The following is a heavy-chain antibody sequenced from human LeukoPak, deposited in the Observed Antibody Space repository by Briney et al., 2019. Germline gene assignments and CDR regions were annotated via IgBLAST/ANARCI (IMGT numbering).Heavy chain of an antibody. CDR1: GFTFSNYW. J-gene: IGHJ6*04. CDR3: ARKAYAMDV. V-gene: IGHV3-7*05. CDR2: MKQDGSEK. Sequence: GGSLRLSCAASGFTFSNYWMSWVREAPGKGLEWVANMKQDGSEKYYVDSVKGRFTISRDNAKTSLYLQMNSLRVEDTAVYYCARKAYAMDVWGKGTTVTVSS.